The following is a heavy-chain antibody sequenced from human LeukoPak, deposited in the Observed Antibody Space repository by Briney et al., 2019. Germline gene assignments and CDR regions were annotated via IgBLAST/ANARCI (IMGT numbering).Heavy chain of an antibody. J-gene: IGHJ4*02. CDR2: TSAYNGNT. CDR3: ARTDSSSWYSSFDY. V-gene: IGHV1-18*01. CDR1: GYTFTSYG. D-gene: IGHD6-13*01. Sequence: EASVKVSCKASGYTFTSYGISWVRQAPGQGIEWMGWTSAYNGNTNYAQKLQGRVTMTTDTSTSTAYMELRSLRSDDTAVYYCARTDSSSWYSSFDYWGQGTLVTVSS.